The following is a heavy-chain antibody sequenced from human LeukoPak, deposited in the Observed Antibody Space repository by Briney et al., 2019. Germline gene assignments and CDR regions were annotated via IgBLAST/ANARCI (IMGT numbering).Heavy chain of an antibody. CDR2: INPNSGGT. D-gene: IGHD4/OR15-4a*01. V-gene: IGHV1-2*02. Sequence: ASVKVSRKASGYTFTGYYMHWVRQAPGQGLEWMGWINPNSGGTNYAQKFQGRVTMTRDTSISTAYMELSRLRSDDTAVYYCARSRQLTQRFGPWGQGTLVTVSS. CDR3: ARSRQLTQRFGP. J-gene: IGHJ5*02. CDR1: GYTFTGYY.